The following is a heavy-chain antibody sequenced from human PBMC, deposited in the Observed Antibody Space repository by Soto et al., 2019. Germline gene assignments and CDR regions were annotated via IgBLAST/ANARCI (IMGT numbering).Heavy chain of an antibody. V-gene: IGHV4-34*01. D-gene: IGHD3-9*01. CDR3: ASQGLPYFDWSPTPLYYMDV. CDR2: INHSGNT. Sequence: QVQLQQWGAGLLEPSETLSLTCAVYGGSFSGYYWSWIRQPPGKGLEWIGEINHSGNTNYNPSLKSRVTISVDKSQNQFSLKLSSVTAADTAVYYCASQGLPYFDWSPTPLYYMDVWGKGTTVTVSS. CDR1: GGSFSGYY. J-gene: IGHJ6*03.